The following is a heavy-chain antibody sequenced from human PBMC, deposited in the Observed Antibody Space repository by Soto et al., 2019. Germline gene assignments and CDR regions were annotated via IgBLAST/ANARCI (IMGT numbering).Heavy chain of an antibody. CDR2: VSAGGDMT. CDR3: ARGDRGGSGSPASYYYSGLDV. CDR1: GFTFSSYA. D-gene: IGHD3-10*01. Sequence: WSLRLSCAASGFTFSSYAMSWVRQAPGKGLEWVSSVSAGGDMTYYSDSVKGRFTISRYNSNNALFLQMNSLRAEDTALYYCARGDRGGSGSPASYYYSGLDVWGQGTTVTVSS. V-gene: IGHV3-23*01. J-gene: IGHJ6*02.